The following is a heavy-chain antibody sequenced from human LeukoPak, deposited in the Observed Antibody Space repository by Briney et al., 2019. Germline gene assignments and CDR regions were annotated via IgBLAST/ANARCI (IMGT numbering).Heavy chain of an antibody. V-gene: IGHV3-23*01. D-gene: IGHD2-15*01. CDR1: GFTFSASS. CDR2: MSASGANT. CDR3: AKDRGGIKDY. J-gene: IGHJ4*02. Sequence: PGGSLRLSCAASGFTFSASSMSWVRQAPGKGLKWVSSMSASGANTYYANSVKGRFTISRDNSKNTLYLQMNSVTAEDTAVYYRAKDRGGIKDYWGQGTLVTVSS.